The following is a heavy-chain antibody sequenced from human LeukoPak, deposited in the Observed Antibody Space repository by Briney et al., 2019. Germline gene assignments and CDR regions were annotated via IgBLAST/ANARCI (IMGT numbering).Heavy chain of an antibody. J-gene: IGHJ4*02. V-gene: IGHV3-9*01. Sequence: GGSLRLSCAASGFTFDDYAMHWVRQAPGKGLEWVSGISWNSGSIGYADSVKGRFTISRDNAKNSLYLQMNSLRAEDTALYYCARGLGEYSYAIPYYFDYWGQGTLVTVSS. CDR2: ISWNSGSI. D-gene: IGHD5-18*01. CDR3: ARGLGEYSYAIPYYFDY. CDR1: GFTFDDYA.